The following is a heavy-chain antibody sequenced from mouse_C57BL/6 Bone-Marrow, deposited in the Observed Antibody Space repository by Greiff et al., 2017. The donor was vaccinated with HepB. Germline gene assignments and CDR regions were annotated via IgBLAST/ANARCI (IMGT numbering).Heavy chain of an antibody. CDR1: GYTFTSYW. CDR3: ARLNSRGY. Sequence: VQLQQSGAELAKPGDSVKLSCKASGYTFTSYWMNWVKQRPGRGREWIGYINPSSGYTKYNQKFKDKATLTADKSSSTAYMQLSSLTYEDSAVYYCARLNSRGYWGQGTTLTVSS. V-gene: IGHV1-7*01. J-gene: IGHJ2*01. D-gene: IGHD3-3*01. CDR2: INPSSGYT.